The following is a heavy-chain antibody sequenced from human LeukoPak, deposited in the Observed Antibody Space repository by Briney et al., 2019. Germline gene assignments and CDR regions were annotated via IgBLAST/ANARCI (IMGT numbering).Heavy chain of an antibody. CDR3: ATTIYCRTVSCLRNYYFDD. J-gene: IGHJ4*01. CDR1: GYTLTELS. CDR2: FDPEDGET. D-gene: IGHD2-2*01. Sequence: ASVKVSCKVSGYTLTELSMHWVRQAPGKGLEWMGGFDPEDGETIYAQKFQGRVTMTEDTSTDTAYMELSSLRSEDTAVYYCATTIYCRTVSCLRNYYFDDWGQGTLVTVSS. V-gene: IGHV1-24*01.